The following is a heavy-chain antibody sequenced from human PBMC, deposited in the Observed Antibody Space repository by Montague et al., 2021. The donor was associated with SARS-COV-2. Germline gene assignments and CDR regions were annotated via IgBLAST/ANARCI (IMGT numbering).Heavy chain of an antibody. D-gene: IGHD5-24*01. CDR2: ISSSGGI. CDR1: GSISGYY. Sequence: SETLSLTCTVSGSISGYYCTWIRQSAGKGLEWLGRISSSGGIDYNSSLQSRVTMSLDTSKIQLSLKLSSVTSAATAVYYCARQYMGYNRRFDYWGQGALVTVSS. V-gene: IGHV4-4*07. J-gene: IGHJ4*02. CDR3: ARQYMGYNRRFDY.